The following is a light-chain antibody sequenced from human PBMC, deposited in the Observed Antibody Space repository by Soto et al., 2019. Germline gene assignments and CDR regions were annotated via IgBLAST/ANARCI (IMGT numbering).Light chain of an antibody. Sequence: EIVLTQSPATLSLSPGERDTISCRASQSVSSYLAWYQQKPGQAPSLLIYDASNRATGIPARFSGSGSGTDFTLTISSLEPEDFAVYYCQQRSNWPPLFTFGPGTKVDIK. CDR3: QQRSNWPPLFT. CDR2: DAS. CDR1: QSVSSY. J-gene: IGKJ3*01. V-gene: IGKV3-11*01.